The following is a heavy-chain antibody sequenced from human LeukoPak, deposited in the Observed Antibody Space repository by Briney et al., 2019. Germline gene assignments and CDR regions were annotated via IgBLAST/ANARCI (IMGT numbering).Heavy chain of an antibody. V-gene: IGHV3-48*04. CDR1: GFTFSSYG. J-gene: IGHJ6*04. CDR2: ISSGANTI. D-gene: IGHD3-10*02. CDR3: AELGITMIGGV. Sequence: GGSLRLSCAASGFTFSSYGMSWVRQAPGKGLEWVSYISSGANTIYYADSVKGRFTISRDNAKNSVYLQMISPRAEDTAVYYCAELGITMIGGVWGKGTTVTISS.